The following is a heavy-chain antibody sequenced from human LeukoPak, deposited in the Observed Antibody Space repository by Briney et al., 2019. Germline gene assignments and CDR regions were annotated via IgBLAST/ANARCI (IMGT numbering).Heavy chain of an antibody. Sequence: GGSLRLSCAASGFTFSSYAMSWVRQAPGKGLEWVSAISSSGSTIYYADSVKGRFTISRDNAKNSLYLQMNSLRAEDTAVYYCASPNDYPWYWGQGTLVTVSS. D-gene: IGHD4-11*01. V-gene: IGHV3-21*04. CDR3: ASPNDYPWY. CDR2: ISSSGSTI. J-gene: IGHJ4*02. CDR1: GFTFSSYA.